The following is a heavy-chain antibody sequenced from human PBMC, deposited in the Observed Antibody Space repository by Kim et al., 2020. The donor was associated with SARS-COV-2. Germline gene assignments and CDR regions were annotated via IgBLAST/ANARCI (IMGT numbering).Heavy chain of an antibody. CDR2: IDWADDK. CDR1: EFSLTSRGMC. CDR3: ARANDFWNDYYFDY. V-gene: IGHV2-70*01. D-gene: IGHD3-3*01. Sequence: SGPTLVNPTQTLTLTCTVSEFSLTSRGMCVSWIRQPPGKALEWLALIDWADDKYYSTSLRTRLTISKDTSKNQVILIMTNMDPVDTATYYCARANDFWNDYYFDYWGHGTLVTVSS. J-gene: IGHJ4*01.